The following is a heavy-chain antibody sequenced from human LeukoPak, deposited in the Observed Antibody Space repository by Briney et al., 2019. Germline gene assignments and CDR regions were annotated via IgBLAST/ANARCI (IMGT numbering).Heavy chain of an antibody. V-gene: IGHV3-30*04. J-gene: IGHJ3*02. CDR1: GFTFSSYA. CDR3: ARVPGRVVTAPGQRDAFDI. D-gene: IGHD2-21*02. Sequence: GGSLRLSCAASGFTFSSYAMHWVRQAPGKGLEWVAVISYDGSNKYYADSVKGRFTISRDNSKNTLYLQMNSLRAEDTAVYYCARVPGRVVTAPGQRDAFDIWGQGTMVTVSS. CDR2: ISYDGSNK.